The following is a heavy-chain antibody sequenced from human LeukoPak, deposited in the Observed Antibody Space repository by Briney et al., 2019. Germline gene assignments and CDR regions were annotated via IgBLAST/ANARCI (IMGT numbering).Heavy chain of an antibody. CDR1: GYTFTSYG. D-gene: IGHD5-18*01. CDR3: ARDGVSVYTAMDPAFDY. V-gene: IGHV1-18*01. CDR2: ISAYNGNT. Sequence: ASVKVSCKASGYTFTSYGISWVRQAPGQGLEWMGWISAYNGNTNYAQKLQGRVTMTTDTSTSTVYIELRSLRSDDTAVYYCARDGVSVYTAMDPAFDYWGQGTLVTVSS. J-gene: IGHJ4*02.